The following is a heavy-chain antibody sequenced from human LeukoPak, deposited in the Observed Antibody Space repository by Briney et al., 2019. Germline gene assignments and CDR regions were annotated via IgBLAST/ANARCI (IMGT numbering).Heavy chain of an antibody. CDR3: AHDYGDRKNFDY. CDR1: GFTFSSYA. V-gene: IGHV3-23*01. Sequence: GGSLRLSCAASGFTFSSYAMSWVRQAPGKGLEWVSAISGSGGSTYYADSVKGRFTISRDNSKNTLYLQMNSLRAEDTAVYYCAHDYGDRKNFDYWGQGTLVTVSS. D-gene: IGHD4-17*01. CDR2: ISGSGGST. J-gene: IGHJ4*02.